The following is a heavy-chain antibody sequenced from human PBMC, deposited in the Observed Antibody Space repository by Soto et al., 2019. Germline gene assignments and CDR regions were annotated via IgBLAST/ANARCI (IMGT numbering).Heavy chain of an antibody. D-gene: IGHD4-17*01. Sequence: QVQLVESGGGVVQPGRSLRLSCAASGFTFSSYGMHWVRQAPGKGLEWVAVIWYDGSNKYYADSVKGRFTISRDNSKNTSYQXMNSLRAEDTAVYYCARDGPDYTVTRDYYYYGMDVWGQGTTVTVSS. J-gene: IGHJ6*02. CDR2: IWYDGSNK. CDR1: GFTFSSYG. CDR3: ARDGPDYTVTRDYYYYGMDV. V-gene: IGHV3-33*01.